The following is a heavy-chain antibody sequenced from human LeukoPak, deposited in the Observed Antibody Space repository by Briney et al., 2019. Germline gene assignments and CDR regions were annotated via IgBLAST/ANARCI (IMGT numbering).Heavy chain of an antibody. J-gene: IGHJ4*02. CDR3: ARGLGYCTNGVCFLDY. CDR2: ISAYNGNT. CDR1: GYTFTSYG. V-gene: IGHV1-18*01. Sequence: ASVKVSCKASGYTFTSYGISWVRQAPGQGLEWMGWISAYNGNTNYAQKLQGRVTVTTDTSTSTAYMELRSLRSDDTAVYYCARGLGYCTNGVCFLDYWGQGTLVTVSS. D-gene: IGHD2-8*01.